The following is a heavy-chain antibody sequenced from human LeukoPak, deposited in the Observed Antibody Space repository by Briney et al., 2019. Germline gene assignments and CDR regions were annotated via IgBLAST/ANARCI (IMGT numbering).Heavy chain of an antibody. CDR3: ARDFGLTGKVDY. D-gene: IGHD1-20*01. V-gene: IGHV4-34*01. CDR2: INHSGST. CDR1: GGSFSGYY. Sequence: PSETLSLTCAVYGGSFSGYYWSWIRQPPGKGLEWIGEINHSGSTNYNPSLKSRVTISVDTSKNQFSLKLSSVTAADTAVYYCARDFGLTGKVDYWGQGTLVTVSS. J-gene: IGHJ4*02.